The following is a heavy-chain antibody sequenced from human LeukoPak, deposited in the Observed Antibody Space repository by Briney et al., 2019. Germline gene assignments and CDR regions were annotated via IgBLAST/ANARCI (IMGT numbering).Heavy chain of an antibody. CDR3: AKVNVLTGGEYYFDY. CDR1: GFPFDVYA. J-gene: IGHJ4*02. Sequence: GGSLRLSCAASGFPFDVYAMHWVRQAPGKGLEWVSGISWNSGSIGYADSVKGRFTISRDNAKNSLYLQMNSLRAEDTALYYCAKVNVLTGGEYYFDYWGQGTLVTVSS. D-gene: IGHD3-9*01. CDR2: ISWNSGSI. V-gene: IGHV3-9*01.